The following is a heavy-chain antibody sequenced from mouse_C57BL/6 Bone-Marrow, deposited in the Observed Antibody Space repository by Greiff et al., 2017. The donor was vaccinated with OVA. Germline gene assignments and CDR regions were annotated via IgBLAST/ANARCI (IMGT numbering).Heavy chain of an antibody. D-gene: IGHD1-1*01. J-gene: IGHJ4*01. V-gene: IGHV1-81*01. CDR2: IYPRSGNT. Sequence: VKLMESGAELARPGASVKLSCTASGYTFTSYGISWVKQRTGQGLEWIGEIYPRSGNTYYNEKFKGKATLTADKSSSTAYMELRSLTSEDSAVDCCARRGYGRGYYYAMDYWGQGTSVTVSS. CDR1: GYTFTSYG. CDR3: ARRGYGRGYYYAMDY.